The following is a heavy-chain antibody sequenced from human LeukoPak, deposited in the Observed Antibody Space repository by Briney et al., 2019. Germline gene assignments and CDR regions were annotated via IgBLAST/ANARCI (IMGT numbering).Heavy chain of an antibody. CDR2: IDHSGTT. CDR3: ARGKGFYYYMEI. V-gene: IGHV4-59*01. CDR1: GGSISSFY. J-gene: IGHJ6*03. Sequence: PSETLSLTCTVSGGSISSFYWSWIRQPPGKGLEWIGYIDHSGTTNYIPSLKSRVTTSVDTSKNQFSLKVNSVTAADTAVYYCARGKGFYYYMEIWGKGTTVTVSS.